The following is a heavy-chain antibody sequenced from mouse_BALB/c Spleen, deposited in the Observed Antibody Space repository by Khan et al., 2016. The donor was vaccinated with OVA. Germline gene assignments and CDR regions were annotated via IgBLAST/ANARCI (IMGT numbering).Heavy chain of an antibody. D-gene: IGHD2-10*02. CDR2: INPNHDYP. CDR3: ARTGYGNPLAV. CDR1: GFTFTSYY. J-gene: IGHJ3*01. Sequence: QVQLQQSGAELVKPGASVKLSCTASGFTFTSYYMYWVKQRHGQGLEWIGGINPNHDYPPLNAKFKRTATMTVDKSSSTAYMHLSSLTSEDSAVECWARTGYGNPLAVWGQGTRVTVSA. V-gene: IGHV1S81*02.